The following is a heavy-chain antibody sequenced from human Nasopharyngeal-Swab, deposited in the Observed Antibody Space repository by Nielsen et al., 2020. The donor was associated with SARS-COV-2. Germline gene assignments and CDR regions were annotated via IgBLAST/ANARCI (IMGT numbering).Heavy chain of an antibody. D-gene: IGHD3-22*01. CDR3: ARGLVDVNMMLVVIGFSYWLDS. CDR2: INHRGST. Sequence: SETLSLTCTVSGGSISSSGYYWGWIRQPPGKGLEWIGEINHRGSTNYNPSLKSRVTISADTSKNQFSLNLSSVTAADTAVYHCARGLVDVNMMLVVIGFSYWLDSWGQGTLVTVSS. V-gene: IGHV4-39*07. CDR1: GGSISSSGYY. J-gene: IGHJ5*01.